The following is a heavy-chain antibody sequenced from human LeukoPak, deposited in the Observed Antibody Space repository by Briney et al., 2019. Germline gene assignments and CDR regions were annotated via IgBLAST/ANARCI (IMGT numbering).Heavy chain of an antibody. CDR2: IYYSGST. Sequence: AETLSLTCTVSGGSISSYYWNWIRQPPGKGLEWMGDIYYSGSTNYNPSPKSRVTISLDTSKNQFALKLSSVTAADTAVYYCARGAEGYYYYGMDVWVQGTTVTVSS. CDR1: GGSISSYY. D-gene: IGHD1-26*01. V-gene: IGHV4-59*01. CDR3: ARGAEGYYYYGMDV. J-gene: IGHJ6*02.